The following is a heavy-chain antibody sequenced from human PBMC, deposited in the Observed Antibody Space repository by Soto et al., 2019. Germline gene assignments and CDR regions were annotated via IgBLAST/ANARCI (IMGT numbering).Heavy chain of an antibody. D-gene: IGHD2-21*01. Sequence: PWGSLRLSCAASGFTFSSYAMSWVRQAPGKGLEWVSTFTGSGSSTYYADSVKGRFTISRDNSKNTLYLQMNSLRAEDTAVYFCAKDNLVSPWYYYYMDVWGKGTTVTGSS. J-gene: IGHJ6*03. CDR3: AKDNLVSPWYYYYMDV. V-gene: IGHV3-23*01. CDR2: FTGSGSST. CDR1: GFTFSSYA.